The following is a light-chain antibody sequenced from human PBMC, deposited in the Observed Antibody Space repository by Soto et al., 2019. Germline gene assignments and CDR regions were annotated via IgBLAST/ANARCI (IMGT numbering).Light chain of an antibody. V-gene: IGKV1-39*01. CDR3: QQSYTTPHT. CDR1: QRISNY. Sequence: DIQMTQSPSSLSASIGDRVTVTCRASQRISNYLNWYQQKPGNAPNLLIYAASSLQSGVPSRFSGSGSGTDFTLTITNLQPEDFATYYCQQSYTTPHTFGQGTKLDIK. J-gene: IGKJ2*01. CDR2: AAS.